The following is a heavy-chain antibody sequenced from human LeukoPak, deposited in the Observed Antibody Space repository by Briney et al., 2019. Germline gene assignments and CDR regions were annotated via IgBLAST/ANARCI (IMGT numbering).Heavy chain of an antibody. J-gene: IGHJ4*02. D-gene: IGHD3-22*01. V-gene: IGHV3-43*02. CDR2: ISWDGGST. CDR1: GFTFSSYA. CDR3: AKDRYYYDSSGPFDY. Sequence: PGGSLRLSCAASGFTFSSYAMSWVRQAPGKGLEWVSLISWDGGSTYYADSVKGRFTISRDNSKNSLYLQMNSLRTEDTALYYCAKDRYYYDSSGPFDYWGQGTLVTVSS.